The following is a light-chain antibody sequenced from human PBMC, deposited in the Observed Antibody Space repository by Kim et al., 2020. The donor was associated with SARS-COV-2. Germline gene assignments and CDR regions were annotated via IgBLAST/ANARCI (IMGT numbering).Light chain of an antibody. Sequence: WSPGETATLSCKSSQDISSHLAWYQHRPGQPPRLLIHEASIRATGIPVRFSGSGSATDFTLTIASLEPEDFAVYYCQQRSRWPLSFGGGTKVDIK. V-gene: IGKV3-11*01. CDR2: EAS. CDR3: QQRSRWPLS. CDR1: QDISSH. J-gene: IGKJ4*01.